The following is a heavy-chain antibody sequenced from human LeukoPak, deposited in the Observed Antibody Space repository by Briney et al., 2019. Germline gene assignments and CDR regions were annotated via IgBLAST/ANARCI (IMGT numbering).Heavy chain of an antibody. D-gene: IGHD3/OR15-3a*01. V-gene: IGHV3-15*01. Sequence: GGSLRLSCAASGFTFSSAWMTWVRQAPGKGLEYVARIKSKVDGETTDYIAPVKGRFIISRDDTKNTLYLQMNSLRTEDTAVYYCSRRFWTGYYDSWGQGTLVNVSS. CDR2: IKSKVDGETT. CDR3: SRRFWTGYYDS. CDR1: GFTFSSAW. J-gene: IGHJ4*02.